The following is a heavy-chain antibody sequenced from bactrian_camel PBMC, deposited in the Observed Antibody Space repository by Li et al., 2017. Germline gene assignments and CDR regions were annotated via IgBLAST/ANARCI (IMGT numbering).Heavy chain of an antibody. CDR1: GFTFSNYA. D-gene: IGHD2*01. CDR3: SVGLCGTWPPGQDNY. J-gene: IGHJ4*01. V-gene: IGHV3S40*01. CDR2: NKSSDGTT. Sequence: VQLVEYGGGFVQPGGSVRLSCAASGFTFSNYAMGWIRQAPGNECEEVSNKSSDGTTYYADSVKGRFTITQDNAKNTVYLQMNSLKPEDTATYFCSVGLCGTWPPGQDNYWGHGTQVTGS.